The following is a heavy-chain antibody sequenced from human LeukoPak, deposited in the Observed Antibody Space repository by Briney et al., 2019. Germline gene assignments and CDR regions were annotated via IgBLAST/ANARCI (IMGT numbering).Heavy chain of an antibody. CDR1: GHTFTGYY. V-gene: IGHV1-2*02. CDR2: INPNSGGT. CDR3: ARSSIPVEVRYFDY. J-gene: IGHJ4*02. Sequence: GASVKVSCKASGHTFTGYYMHWVRQAPGQGLEWMGWINPNSGGTNYAQKFRGRVTMTRDTSISTAYMELSRLRSDDTAVYYCARSSIPVEVRYFDYWGQGTLVTVSS. D-gene: IGHD2-21*01.